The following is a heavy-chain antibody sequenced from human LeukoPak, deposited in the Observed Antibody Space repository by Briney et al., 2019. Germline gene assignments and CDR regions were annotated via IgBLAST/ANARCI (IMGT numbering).Heavy chain of an antibody. J-gene: IGHJ4*02. CDR2: ISAYNGNS. D-gene: IGHD2-2*01. CDR1: GGRFYNDV. V-gene: IGHV1-18*01. Sequence: ASVKVSCQATGGRFYNDVISWVRQAPGQGLEWMGWISAYNGNSNYAQKFQGRVTMTTDTSTSTGYMELRSLRSDGTAVYYCARVHSYCSSTSCLDYWGQGTLVTVSS. CDR3: ARVHSYCSSTSCLDY.